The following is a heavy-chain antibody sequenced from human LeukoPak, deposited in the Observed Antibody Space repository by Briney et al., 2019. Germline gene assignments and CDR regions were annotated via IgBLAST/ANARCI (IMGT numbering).Heavy chain of an antibody. CDR3: ASQIVATTLDY. Sequence: PGGSLRLSCAASGFTFSSYSMNWVRQAPGKGLEWVSYISSSSSTIYYADSVKGRFTISRDNAKNSLYLQMNSLRAEDTAVYYCASQIVATTLDYWGQGTLVTVSS. D-gene: IGHD5-12*01. J-gene: IGHJ4*02. CDR1: GFTFSSYS. CDR2: ISSSSSTI. V-gene: IGHV3-48*01.